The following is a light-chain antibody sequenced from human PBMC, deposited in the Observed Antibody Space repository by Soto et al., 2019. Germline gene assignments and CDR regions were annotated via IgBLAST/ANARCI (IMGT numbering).Light chain of an antibody. V-gene: IGKV1-8*01. CDR3: QHLNNYPPFT. J-gene: IGKJ3*01. CDR1: QGISSY. Sequence: AIRMTQSPSSFSASTGDRVTITCRASQGISSYLAWYQQKPGKAPKLLIYAASTLQSGVPSRFSGSGSGTDFTLTISRLQPEDFATYYCQHLNNYPPFTFGPGTKVDIK. CDR2: AAS.